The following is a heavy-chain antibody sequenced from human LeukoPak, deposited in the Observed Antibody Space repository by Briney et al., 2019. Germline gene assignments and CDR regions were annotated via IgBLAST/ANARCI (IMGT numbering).Heavy chain of an antibody. CDR1: GGSISSYY. CDR3: AGGPGPDYFDY. Sequence: PSETLSLTCIVSGGSISSYYWSWIRQPPGKGLEWIGYIYYGGSTNYNPSLKSRGTISVDTSKNEFSLKLSSVTAADTAVYYCAGGPGPDYFDYWGQGTLVTVS. V-gene: IGHV4-59*08. J-gene: IGHJ4*02. CDR2: IYYGGST.